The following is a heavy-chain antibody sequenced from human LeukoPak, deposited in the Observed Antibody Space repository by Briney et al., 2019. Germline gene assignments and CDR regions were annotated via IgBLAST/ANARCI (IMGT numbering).Heavy chain of an antibody. CDR1: GFTVSSNY. J-gene: IGHJ3*02. Sequence: GSLRLSCAASGFTVSSNYMSWVRQAPGKGLEWVSVIYSGGSTYYADSVKGRFTISRDNSKNTLYLQMNSLRAEDTAVYYCARDLGPPDDAFDIWGQGTMVTVSS. D-gene: IGHD3-16*01. CDR3: ARDLGPPDDAFDI. V-gene: IGHV3-66*02. CDR2: IYSGGST.